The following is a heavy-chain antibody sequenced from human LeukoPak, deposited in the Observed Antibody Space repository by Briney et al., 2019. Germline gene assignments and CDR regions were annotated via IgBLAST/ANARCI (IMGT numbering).Heavy chain of an antibody. CDR2: INHSGST. CDR3: ARVRAPMVRGVIDY. V-gene: IGHV4-34*01. Sequence: SKTLSLTCAVYGGSFSGYYWSWIRQPPGKGLEWIGEINHSGSTNHNPSLKSRVTISVDTSKNQFSLKLNSVTAADTAVYYCARVRAPMVRGVIDYWGQGTLVTVSS. D-gene: IGHD3-10*01. CDR1: GGSFSGYY. J-gene: IGHJ4*02.